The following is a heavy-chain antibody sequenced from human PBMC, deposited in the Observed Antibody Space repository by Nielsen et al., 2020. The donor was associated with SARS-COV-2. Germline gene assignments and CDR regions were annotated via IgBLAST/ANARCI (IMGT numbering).Heavy chain of an antibody. D-gene: IGHD2-15*01. V-gene: IGHV3-30*18. CDR3: VKDWTAIVVVPSGGVDY. J-gene: IGHJ4*02. CDR1: GFTFSTYG. CDR2: ISYDGSNK. Sequence: GGSLRLSCAASGFTFSTYGMHWVRQAPGKGLEWVAAISYDGSNKYYVDSVKGRFTISRDNSKNTLYLQMSSLREEDTAVYYCVKDWTAIVVVPSGGVDYWGQGTRVTVSS.